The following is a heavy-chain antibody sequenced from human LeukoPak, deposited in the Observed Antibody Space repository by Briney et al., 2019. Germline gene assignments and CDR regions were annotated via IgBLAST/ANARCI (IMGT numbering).Heavy chain of an antibody. V-gene: IGHV3-30*03. CDR2: ITYDGYYK. Sequence: GSLRLSCAASGFTFTSYGMHWVRQAPGKGLEWVALITYDGYYKYYSDSVKGRFTISSDTSKNTLYLHMNSLRAEDTAVYYCARDLDSSGYYHVVDSWGQGALVTVSS. D-gene: IGHD3-22*01. CDR3: ARDLDSSGYYHVVDS. CDR1: GFTFTSYG. J-gene: IGHJ4*02.